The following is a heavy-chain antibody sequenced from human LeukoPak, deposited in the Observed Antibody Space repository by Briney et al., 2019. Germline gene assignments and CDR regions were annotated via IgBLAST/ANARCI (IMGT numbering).Heavy chain of an antibody. CDR3: AKGTSKAMATYYYYYMDV. CDR1: GFTFSSYA. J-gene: IGHJ6*03. D-gene: IGHD5-24*01. Sequence: GGSLRLSCAASGFTFSSYAMSWVRQAPGKGLEWVSTISSGVYSTYYADSVKGRFTISRDNSKNSLYLQMNSLRTEDTALYYCAKGTSKAMATYYYYYMDVWGKGTTVTVSS. V-gene: IGHV3-43*02. CDR2: ISSGVYST.